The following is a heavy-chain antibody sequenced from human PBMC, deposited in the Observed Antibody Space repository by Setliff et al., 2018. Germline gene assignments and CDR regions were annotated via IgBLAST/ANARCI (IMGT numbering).Heavy chain of an antibody. D-gene: IGHD3-10*01. CDR1: GGSISSDDNY. Sequence: SETLSLTCTVSGGSISSDDNYWSWIRLPPGKGLEWIGYIHNSGTAYYNPSLSGRVTISIDTSKNQFSLRLTSVTAADTAVYYCARVDFTMLQGVLGQWGQGTLVTVSS. J-gene: IGHJ1*01. CDR3: ARVDFTMLQGVLGQ. V-gene: IGHV4-30-4*08. CDR2: IHNSGTA.